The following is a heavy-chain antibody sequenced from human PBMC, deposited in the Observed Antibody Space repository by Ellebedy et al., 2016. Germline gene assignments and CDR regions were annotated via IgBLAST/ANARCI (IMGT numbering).Heavy chain of an antibody. CDR1: GYSFTSYW. CDR3: ARINGYGVDNWFDP. CDR2: IYPGDSDT. D-gene: IGHD4-17*01. Sequence: GGSLRLXCKGSGYSFTSYWIGWVRQLPGKGLEWMGIIYPGDSDTRYSPSFQGQVTISADKSISTAYLQWSSLKASDTAMYYCARINGYGVDNWFDPWGQGTLVTVSS. J-gene: IGHJ5*02. V-gene: IGHV5-51*01.